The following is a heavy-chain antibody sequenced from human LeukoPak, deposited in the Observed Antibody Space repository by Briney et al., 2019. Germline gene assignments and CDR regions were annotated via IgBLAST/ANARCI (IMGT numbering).Heavy chain of an antibody. D-gene: IGHD2-2*01. Sequence: ASVKVSCKASGYTFTSYAMNWVRQAPGQGLEWMGWINTNTGNPTYAQGFTGRFVFSLDTSVSTAYLQISSLKAEDTAVYYCARSKYQLLCRHFDYWGQGTLVTVSS. CDR2: INTNTGNP. V-gene: IGHV7-4-1*02. CDR1: GYTFTSYA. CDR3: ARSKYQLLCRHFDY. J-gene: IGHJ4*02.